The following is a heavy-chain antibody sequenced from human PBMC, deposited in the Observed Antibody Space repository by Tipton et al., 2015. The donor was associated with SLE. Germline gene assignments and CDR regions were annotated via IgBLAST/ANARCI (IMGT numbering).Heavy chain of an antibody. CDR3: ASSGITAGD. CDR1: GGSISSHY. V-gene: IGHV4-59*11. D-gene: IGHD1-1*01. CDR2: IYYSGGT. J-gene: IGHJ4*02. Sequence: TLSLTCTVSGGSISSHYWSWIRQPPGKGLEWIGYIYYSGGTNYNPSLKSRVTISVDTSKNQFSLKLSSVTAADPAVYYCASSGITAGDWGQGTLVTVSS.